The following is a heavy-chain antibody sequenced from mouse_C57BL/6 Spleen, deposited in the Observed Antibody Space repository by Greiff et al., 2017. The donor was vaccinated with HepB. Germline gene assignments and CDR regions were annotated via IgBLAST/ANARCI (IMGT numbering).Heavy chain of an antibody. CDR3: SRDYYGRGYGY. D-gene: IGHD1-1*01. CDR1: GYTFTSYW. Sequence: QVQLQQSGAELVMPGASVKLSCKASGYTFTSYWMHWVKQRPGQGLEWIGEIDPSDSYTNYNQKFKGKSTLTVDKSSINAYMHLSILTSEDSAVYYYSRDYYGRGYGYWGQGPTLTVSS. CDR2: IDPSDSYT. J-gene: IGHJ2*01. V-gene: IGHV1-69*01.